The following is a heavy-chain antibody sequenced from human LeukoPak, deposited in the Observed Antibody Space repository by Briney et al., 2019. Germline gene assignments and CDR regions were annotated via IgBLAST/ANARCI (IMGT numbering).Heavy chain of an antibody. J-gene: IGHJ4*02. CDR2: ISSTGTVI. CDR3: ASSRYLYYFHF. CDR1: QYPFNDYY. V-gene: IGHV3-11*04. D-gene: IGHD2-15*01. Sequence: GGSLRLSCAASQYPFNDYYMSWIRQAPGKGLEWISYISSTGTVIHYADSVKGRFTISRDSAETSLYLQMNNLRAEDTALYYCASSRYLYYFHFWGQGTQVSVSS.